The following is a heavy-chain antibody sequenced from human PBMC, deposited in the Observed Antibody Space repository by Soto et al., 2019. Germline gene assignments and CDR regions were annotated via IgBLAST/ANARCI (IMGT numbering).Heavy chain of an antibody. CDR2: ISYDGSNK. J-gene: IGHJ3*02. CDR3: AKDGGKQLVHAFDI. CDR1: GFTFSSYG. D-gene: IGHD6-6*01. V-gene: IGHV3-30*18. Sequence: GGSLRLSCAASGFTFSSYGMHWVRQAPGKGLEWVAVISYDGSNKYYADSVKGRFTISRDNSKNTLYLQMNSLRAEDTAVYYCAKDGGKQLVHAFDIWGQGTMVTVS.